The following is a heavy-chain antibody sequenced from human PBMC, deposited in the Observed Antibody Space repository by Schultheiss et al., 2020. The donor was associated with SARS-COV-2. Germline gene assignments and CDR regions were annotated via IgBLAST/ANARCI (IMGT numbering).Heavy chain of an antibody. CDR1: GGSISGYY. Sequence: SQTLSLTCTVSGGSISGYYWSWVRQPAGKGLEWIGRIYSTGTTNYNPSLESRVTMSVDTSKNQFSLKLTSVTAADTAVYYCARAVWNYVWYFDLWGRGTLVTVSS. CDR2: IYSTGTT. D-gene: IGHD1-7*01. CDR3: ARAVWNYVWYFDL. V-gene: IGHV4-4*07. J-gene: IGHJ2*01.